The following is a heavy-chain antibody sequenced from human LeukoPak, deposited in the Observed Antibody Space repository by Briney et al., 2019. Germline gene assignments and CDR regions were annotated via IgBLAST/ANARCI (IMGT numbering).Heavy chain of an antibody. V-gene: IGHV5-51*01. J-gene: IGHJ4*02. Sequence: HGESLKISCKGSGYSFSSYWIAWVRQMPGKGLEWMGIIYPGDSDTRYSPSFQGQVTISADKSIDAAYLQWSSLKASDTAMYYCTRGSGWYNYRGRGTLVTVSS. CDR2: IYPGDSDT. D-gene: IGHD6-13*01. CDR1: GYSFSSYW. CDR3: TRGSGWYNY.